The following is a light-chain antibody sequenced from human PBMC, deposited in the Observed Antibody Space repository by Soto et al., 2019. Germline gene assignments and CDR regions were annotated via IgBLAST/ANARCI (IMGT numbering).Light chain of an antibody. Sequence: DIQMTQSPSSLSASVGDRVTITFRASQSISGYLNWYQQKPGRAPELLIYAASNLQSGVPSRFRGSGSGTDFTLTISSLQPEDFATYYCQQSYSTPITFGLGTRLEIK. J-gene: IGKJ5*01. CDR1: QSISGY. V-gene: IGKV1-39*01. CDR3: QQSYSTPIT. CDR2: AAS.